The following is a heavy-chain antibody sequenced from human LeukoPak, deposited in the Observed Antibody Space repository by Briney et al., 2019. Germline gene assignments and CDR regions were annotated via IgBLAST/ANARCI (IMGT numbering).Heavy chain of an antibody. V-gene: IGHV3-21*01. CDR3: ARDRGQLVPHDAFDI. CDR2: INSGGRYT. J-gene: IGHJ3*02. Sequence: GGCLCLSCAVYGFTPSNFWMDWVRQVPGGGLVWGSAINSGGRYTGYADAVTGRFTISRDNATHSLYLQINSLRAEDTAVYYCARDRGQLVPHDAFDIWGPGTMVTVSS. CDR1: GFTPSNFW. D-gene: IGHD6-13*01.